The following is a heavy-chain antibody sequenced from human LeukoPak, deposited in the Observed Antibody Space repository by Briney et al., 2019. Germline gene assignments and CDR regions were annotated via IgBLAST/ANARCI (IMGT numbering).Heavy chain of an antibody. CDR1: DGSISGTPYY. V-gene: IGHV4-39*06. CDR3: ARVTRYDNSRDNYYMDV. D-gene: IGHD4-17*01. Sequence: SETLSLTCTVSDGSISGTPYYWGWFRQPPGKGPEWIGNIHYSGTVYYNPSLKSRVTISVATSKNQFPLKVSSVTAADTAVYFCARVTRYDNSRDNYYMDVWGKGTTVTVSS. J-gene: IGHJ6*03. CDR2: IHYSGTV.